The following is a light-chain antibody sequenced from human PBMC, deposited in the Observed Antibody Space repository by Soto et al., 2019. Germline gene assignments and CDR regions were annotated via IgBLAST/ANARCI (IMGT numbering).Light chain of an antibody. CDR3: QSYASSLSGFYV. J-gene: IGLJ1*01. V-gene: IGLV1-40*01. CDR1: SSNIGAGYD. Sequence: QSVLTQPPSVSGAPGQRVTISCTGSSSNIGAGYDVHWYQELPGTAPKLLIYGNSNRPSGVPDRLSGSKSGTSASLAITGLQADDEADYYCQSYASSLSGFYVFGTGTKLTVL. CDR2: GNS.